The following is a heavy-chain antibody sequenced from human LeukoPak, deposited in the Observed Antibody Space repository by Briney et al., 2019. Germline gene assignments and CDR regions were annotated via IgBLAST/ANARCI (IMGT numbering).Heavy chain of an antibody. J-gene: IGHJ6*02. Sequence: GGSLRLSCAASGFTFSSYAMSWVRQAPGKGLEWVSSISSSSSYIYYADSVKGRFTISRDNSKNTLYLQMNSLRAEDTAVYYCARIAPGYCSGGSCYSPGYYYYGMDVWGQGTTVIVSS. CDR3: ARIAPGYCSGGSCYSPGYYYYGMDV. CDR2: ISSSSSYI. V-gene: IGHV3-21*01. CDR1: GFTFSSYA. D-gene: IGHD2-15*01.